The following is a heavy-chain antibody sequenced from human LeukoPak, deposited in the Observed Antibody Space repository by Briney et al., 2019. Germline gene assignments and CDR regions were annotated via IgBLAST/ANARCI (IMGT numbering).Heavy chain of an antibody. V-gene: IGHV3-30-3*01. D-gene: IGHD6-13*01. CDR3: ARDAYQQQHYYYYYMDV. Sequence: GGSLRLSCAASGFTFSSYAMHWVRQAPGKGLEWVAVISYDGSNKYYADSVKGRFTISRDNSKNTLYLQMNSLRAEDTAVYYCARDAYQQQHYYYYYMDVWGKGTTVTVSS. J-gene: IGHJ6*03. CDR1: GFTFSSYA. CDR2: ISYDGSNK.